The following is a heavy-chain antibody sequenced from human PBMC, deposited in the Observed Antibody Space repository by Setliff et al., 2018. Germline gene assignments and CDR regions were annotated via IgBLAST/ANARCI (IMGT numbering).Heavy chain of an antibody. CDR3: VREGVDSRSSTDYRYYMDV. D-gene: IGHD3-22*01. CDR2: TIPMFGTT. V-gene: IGHV1-69*05. J-gene: IGHJ6*03. Sequence: SVKVSCKASGYIFTTYGFNWVRQAPGQGLEWMGGTIPMFGTTDYARKFQGRVTIITDESTSTAYMQLSSLGSEDTAVYYCVREGVDSRSSTDYRYYMDVWGKGTTVTVSS. CDR1: GYIFTTYG.